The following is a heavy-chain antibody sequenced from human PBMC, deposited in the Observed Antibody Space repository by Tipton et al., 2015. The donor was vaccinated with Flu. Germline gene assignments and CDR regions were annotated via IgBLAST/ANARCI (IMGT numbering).Heavy chain of an antibody. Sequence: SLRLSCAASGFTFDDYAMHWVRQAPGKGLEWVSGISWNSGSIGYADSVKGRFTISRDNAKNSLYLQMNSLRAEDTALYYCAKDSVGSRIRFLEWPTGYYYYGMDVWGQGTTVTVSS. D-gene: IGHD3-3*01. CDR2: ISWNSGSI. V-gene: IGHV3-9*01. CDR1: GFTFDDYA. CDR3: AKDSVGSRIRFLEWPTGYYYYGMDV. J-gene: IGHJ6*02.